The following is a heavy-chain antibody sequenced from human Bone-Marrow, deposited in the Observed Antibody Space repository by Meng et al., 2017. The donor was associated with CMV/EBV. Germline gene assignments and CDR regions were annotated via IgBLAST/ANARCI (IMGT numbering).Heavy chain of an antibody. CDR3: ARLFRDCTNGVCYPAYYGMDV. J-gene: IGHJ6*02. CDR2: INPSGGST. V-gene: IGHV1-46*01. Sequence: ASVKVSCKASGYTFTSYYMHWVRQAPGQGLEWMGIINPSGGSTSYAQKFQGRVTMTRDTSTSTVYMELSSLRSEDTAVYYCARLFRDCTNGVCYPAYYGMDVWGQGTTVTVPS. D-gene: IGHD2-8*01. CDR1: GYTFTSYY.